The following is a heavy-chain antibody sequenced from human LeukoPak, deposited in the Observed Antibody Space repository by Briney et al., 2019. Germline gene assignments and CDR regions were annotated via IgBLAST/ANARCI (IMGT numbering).Heavy chain of an antibody. V-gene: IGHV4-31*03. D-gene: IGHD3-16*02. J-gene: IGHJ4*02. CDR3: ARAFGGVIGNFVC. CDR1: GGSISRGGYY. Sequence: PSETLSLTCTVSGGSISRGGYYWSWIRQHPGKGLEWIGHIYYSGSTYYNPSLKSRVTISVDTSKNQFSLKLSSVTAADTAVYYCARAFGGVIGNFVCWGQGTLVTVSS. CDR2: IYYSGST.